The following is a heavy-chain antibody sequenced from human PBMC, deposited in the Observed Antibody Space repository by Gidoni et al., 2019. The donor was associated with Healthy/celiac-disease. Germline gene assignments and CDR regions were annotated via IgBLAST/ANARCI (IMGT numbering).Heavy chain of an antibody. D-gene: IGHD3-3*01. CDR1: GFTFSSYA. V-gene: IGHV3-23*01. CDR3: ANRQYYDFWSGYEDYDYGMDV. J-gene: IGHJ6*02. CDR2: ISGSGGST. Sequence: EVQLLESGGGLVQPGGSLRLSCAASGFTFSSYAMRWVRQAPGTGLEWVSAISGSGGSTYYADSVKGRFTISRDNSKNTLYLQMNSRRAEDTAVYYCANRQYYDFWSGYEDYDYGMDVWGQGTTVTVSS.